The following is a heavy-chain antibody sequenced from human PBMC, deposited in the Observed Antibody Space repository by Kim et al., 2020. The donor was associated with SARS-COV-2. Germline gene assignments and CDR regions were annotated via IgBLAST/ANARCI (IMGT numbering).Heavy chain of an antibody. Sequence: GGSLRLSCAASGFTFSSYWMSWVRQAPGKGLEWVANIKQDGSEKYYVDSVKGRFTISRDNAKNSLYLQMNSLRAEDTAVYYCARDKSRYYYGMDVWGQGTLVTVSS. V-gene: IGHV3-7*03. CDR2: IKQDGSEK. CDR3: ARDKSRYYYGMDV. CDR1: GFTFSSYW. J-gene: IGHJ6*02.